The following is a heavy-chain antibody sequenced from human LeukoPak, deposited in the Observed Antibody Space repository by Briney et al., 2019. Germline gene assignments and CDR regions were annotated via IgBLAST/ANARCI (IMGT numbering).Heavy chain of an antibody. V-gene: IGHV1-18*01. CDR2: ISAYNGNT. D-gene: IGHD3-10*01. J-gene: IGHJ6*02. CDR1: GYTFTSYG. CDR3: ASSLTMVRGVIDYYYGMDV. Sequence: GASVKVSCKASGYTFTSYGISWVRQAPGQGLEWMGWISAYNGNTNYAQKLQGRVTMTTDTSTSTAYMELRSLRSDDTAVYYCASSLTMVRGVIDYYYGMDVWGQGTTVTVSS.